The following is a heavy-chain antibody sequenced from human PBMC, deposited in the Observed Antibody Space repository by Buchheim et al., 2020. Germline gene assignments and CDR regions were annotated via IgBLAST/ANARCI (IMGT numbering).Heavy chain of an antibody. D-gene: IGHD6-13*01. J-gene: IGHJ4*02. V-gene: IGHV1-2*06. CDR1: GYTFTGYY. CDR3: ARVGYSSSSYYFDY. CDR2: INPNSGGP. Sequence: QVQLVQSGAEVKKPGASVKVSCKASGYTFTGYYMHWVRQAPGQGLEWMGRINPNSGGPNYAQKFQGRVTMTRDTSISTAYMELSSLRSEDTAVYYCARVGYSSSSYYFDYWGQGTL.